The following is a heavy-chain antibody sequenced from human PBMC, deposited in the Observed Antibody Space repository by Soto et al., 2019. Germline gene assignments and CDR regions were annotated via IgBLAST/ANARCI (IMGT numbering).Heavy chain of an antibody. CDR2: MKQNPSEK. J-gene: IGHJ6*02. CDR3: AKDLPRGRGARFYSSYGMDV. D-gene: IGHD4-17*01. V-gene: IGHV3-7*05. CDR1: AFTSSNYW. Sequence: GGSLRPSFPASAFTSSNYWMSWVRPAARKGLEWVANMKQNPSEKDYVDSEKGQLTISSDNDKNTLYLQVNLLRAEDTAVDYCAKDLPRGRGARFYSSYGMDVWGQGTTVTVSS.